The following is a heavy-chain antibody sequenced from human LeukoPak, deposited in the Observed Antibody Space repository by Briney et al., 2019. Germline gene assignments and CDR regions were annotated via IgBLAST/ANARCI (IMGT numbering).Heavy chain of an antibody. CDR3: ARDGEGGLGDAFDI. Sequence: SETLSLTCTVSGGSISSYYWSWIRQPPGKGLEWIGYNYYSGSTNYNPSLKSRVTISVDTSKNQFSLKLSSVTAADTAVYYCARDGEGGLGDAFDIWGQGTMVTVSS. CDR1: GGSISSYY. J-gene: IGHJ3*02. V-gene: IGHV4-59*01. D-gene: IGHD3-10*01. CDR2: NYYSGST.